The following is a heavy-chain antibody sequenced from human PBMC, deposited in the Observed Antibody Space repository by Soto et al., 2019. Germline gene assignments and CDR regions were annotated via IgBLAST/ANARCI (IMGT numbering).Heavy chain of an antibody. J-gene: IGHJ4*02. D-gene: IGHD4-4*01. Sequence: QVQLVESGGGVVQPGRSLRLSCAASGFTFSSYGMHWVRQAPGKGLEWVAIIWYDGSDKYYADSVKGRFTISRDNSKNTLYLQMNSLRAEDTAVYYCARVGHDGNSAFEYWGQGTLVTVSS. CDR2: IWYDGSDK. CDR1: GFTFSSYG. CDR3: ARVGHDGNSAFEY. V-gene: IGHV3-33*01.